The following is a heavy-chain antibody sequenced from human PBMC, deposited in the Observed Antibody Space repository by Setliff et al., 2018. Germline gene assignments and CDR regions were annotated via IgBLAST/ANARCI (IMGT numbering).Heavy chain of an antibody. CDR2: VYYSGTA. D-gene: IGHD1-26*01. CDR1: GGPFSGAS. J-gene: IGHJ4*02. CDR3: AKGGTYRYFDF. Sequence: SETLSLTCTVSGGPFSGASIWSWIRQPPGKGLEFIGYVYYSGTAKCDPSLESRAIMSVDASKNQIYLKLNSVTAADTAVYYCAKGGTYRYFDFWGQGALVTVSS. V-gene: IGHV4-59*01.